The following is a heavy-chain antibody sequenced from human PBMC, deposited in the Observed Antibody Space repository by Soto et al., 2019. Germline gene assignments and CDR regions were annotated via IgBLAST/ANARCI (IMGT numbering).Heavy chain of an antibody. D-gene: IGHD3-3*01. CDR3: ARGKEGQSVFGVVIIRENFDY. CDR1: GYTFTSYD. J-gene: IGHJ4*02. Sequence: QVQLVQSGAEVKKPGASVKVSCKASGYTFTSYDINWVRQATGQGLEWMGWMNPNSGNTGYAQKFQGRVTMTRNTSISTDYMELSSLRSEDTAVYYCARGKEGQSVFGVVIIRENFDYWGQGTLVTVSS. CDR2: MNPNSGNT. V-gene: IGHV1-8*01.